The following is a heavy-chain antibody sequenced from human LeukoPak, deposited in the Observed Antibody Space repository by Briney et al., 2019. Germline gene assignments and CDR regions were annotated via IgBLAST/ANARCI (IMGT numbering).Heavy chain of an antibody. CDR2: IYYSGST. Sequence: SETLSLTCTVSGGSISSSSYYWGWIRQPPGKGLEWIGSIYYSGSTYYNPSLKSRVTISVDTSKNQFSLKLSSVTAADTAVYYCARDGVDILTGYADYWGQGTLVT. D-gene: IGHD3-9*01. J-gene: IGHJ4*02. V-gene: IGHV4-39*07. CDR3: ARDGVDILTGYADY. CDR1: GGSISSSSYY.